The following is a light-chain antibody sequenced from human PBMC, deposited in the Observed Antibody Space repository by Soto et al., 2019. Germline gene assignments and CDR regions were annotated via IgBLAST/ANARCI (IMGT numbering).Light chain of an antibody. Sequence: QSALTQPASVSGSPGQSITISCTGARTDVDGHDYVSWYQQHPGQAPKLIIFDVHNRPSGVSNHFSGSKSRYTASLTISGLRAEDYDDYYCSSYTASTPLYVFGTGTKLTVL. CDR1: RTDVDGHDY. CDR3: SSYTASTPLYV. CDR2: DVH. J-gene: IGLJ1*01. V-gene: IGLV2-14*03.